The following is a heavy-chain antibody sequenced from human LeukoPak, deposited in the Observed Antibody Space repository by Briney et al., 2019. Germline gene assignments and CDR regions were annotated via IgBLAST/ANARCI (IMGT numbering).Heavy chain of an antibody. Sequence: GGSLRLSCAASGFTFSSYWMSWVCQAPGKGLEWVANIKQDGSEKYYVDSVKGRFTISRDNAKNSLYLQMNSLRAEDTAVYYCARDRRGSGSYYVRAFDIWGQGTMVTVSS. V-gene: IGHV3-7*01. CDR2: IKQDGSEK. CDR1: GFTFSSYW. CDR3: ARDRRGSGSYYVRAFDI. D-gene: IGHD1-26*01. J-gene: IGHJ3*02.